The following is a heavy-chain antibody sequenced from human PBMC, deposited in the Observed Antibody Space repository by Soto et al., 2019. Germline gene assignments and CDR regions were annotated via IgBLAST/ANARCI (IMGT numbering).Heavy chain of an antibody. CDR1: GGSISTYY. CDR3: ARGGHDFWSGPFDY. V-gene: IGHV4-4*07. Sequence: QGQLQESGPGLVKPSETLSLTCSVSGGSISTYYCNWIRQPAGKGLEWIGRIDSSGSTNYSPSLRCRATMSVDTSKNHFSLTLTSVTAADTAVYYCARGGHDFWSGPFDYWGQGTLATVSS. CDR2: IDSSGST. J-gene: IGHJ4*02. D-gene: IGHD3-3*01.